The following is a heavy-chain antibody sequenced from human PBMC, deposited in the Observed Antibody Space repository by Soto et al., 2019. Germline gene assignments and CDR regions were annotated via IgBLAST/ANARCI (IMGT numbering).Heavy chain of an antibody. CDR1: GGSFSGYY. Sequence: QVQLQQWGAGLLKPSETLSLTCAVYGGSFSGYYWSWIRQPPGKGLEWIGEINHSGSTNYNPSLKSRVTISVDTSKNQFSLKLSSVTAADAAVYYCAGRRMVDYGDYFAFDIWGQGTMVTVSS. CDR2: INHSGST. CDR3: AGRRMVDYGDYFAFDI. J-gene: IGHJ3*02. D-gene: IGHD4-17*01. V-gene: IGHV4-34*01.